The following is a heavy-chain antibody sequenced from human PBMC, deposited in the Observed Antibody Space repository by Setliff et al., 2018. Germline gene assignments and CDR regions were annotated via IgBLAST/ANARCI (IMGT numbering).Heavy chain of an antibody. D-gene: IGHD2-15*01. CDR1: GFTVSTFS. CDR3: ARDLFRNSGGLYC. J-gene: IGHJ4*02. CDR2: ISDDGTSE. V-gene: IGHV3-30*03. Sequence: GGSLRLSCAASGFTVSTFSMHWVRQAPVKGLESVATISDDGTSEFYAAAVKGRFTVFRDHSKNTLFLQMNSLRPDDAAMYYCARDLFRNSGGLYCWGQGALVTVSS.